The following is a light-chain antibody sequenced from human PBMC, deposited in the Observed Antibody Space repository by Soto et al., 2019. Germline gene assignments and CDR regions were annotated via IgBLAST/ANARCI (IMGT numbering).Light chain of an antibody. V-gene: IGLV2-18*02. CDR3: SSYTSSSTYV. CDR1: SSDVGNSNG. Sequence: QSALTQPPSVPGSPGQSVAISCTGTSSDVGNSNGVSWYHQPPGTAPKLIIYDVNNQPSGVPGRFSGSKSGNTASLTISGLQAEDEGDYYCSSYTSSSTYVFGTGTKVTVL. CDR2: DVN. J-gene: IGLJ1*01.